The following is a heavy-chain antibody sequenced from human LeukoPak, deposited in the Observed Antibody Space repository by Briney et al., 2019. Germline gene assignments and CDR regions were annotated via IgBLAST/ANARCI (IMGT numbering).Heavy chain of an antibody. Sequence: SETLSLTCTVSGGSISSYYWSWIRQPPGKGLEWIGYIYYSGSTNYNPSLKSRVTISVDTSKNQFSLKLSSVTAADTAVYYCAVGKTIFGVVSRFDPWGQGTLVTVSS. J-gene: IGHJ5*02. CDR1: GGSISSYY. CDR2: IYYSGST. D-gene: IGHD3-3*01. V-gene: IGHV4-59*01. CDR3: AVGKTIFGVVSRFDP.